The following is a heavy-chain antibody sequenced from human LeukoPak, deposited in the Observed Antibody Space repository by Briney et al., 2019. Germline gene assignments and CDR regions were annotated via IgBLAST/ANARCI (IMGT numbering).Heavy chain of an antibody. V-gene: IGHV3-9*01. CDR1: GFTFDDYA. CDR3: ARSVGGTFDY. D-gene: IGHD3-16*01. Sequence: GGSLRLSCAASGFTFDDYAMHWVRHAPGKGLEWVSGISWNSGSIGYADSVKGRFTISRDNAKNSLYLQMNSLRAEDTALYYCARSVGGTFDYWGQGTLVTVSS. CDR2: ISWNSGSI. J-gene: IGHJ4*02.